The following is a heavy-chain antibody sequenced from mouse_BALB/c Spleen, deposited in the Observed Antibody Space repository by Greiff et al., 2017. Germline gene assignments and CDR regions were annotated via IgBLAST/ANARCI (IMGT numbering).Heavy chain of an antibody. V-gene: IGHV14-3*02. Sequence: EVQLQQSGAELVKPGASVKLSCTASGFNIKDTYMHWVKQRPEQGLEWIGRIDPANGNTKYDPKFQGKATITADTSSNTAYLQLSSLTSEDTAVYYCARKYGNYEEWYFDYWGQGTTLTVSS. CDR1: GFNIKDTY. J-gene: IGHJ2*01. CDR3: ARKYGNYEEWYFDY. CDR2: IDPANGNT. D-gene: IGHD2-10*02.